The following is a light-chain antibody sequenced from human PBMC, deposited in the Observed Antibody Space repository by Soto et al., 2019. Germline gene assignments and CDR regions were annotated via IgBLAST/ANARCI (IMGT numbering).Light chain of an antibody. Sequence: ETVLTQSPGTLSLSPGERATLSCRASQTVNGNSLGWYQQKPGQAPRLLIYDTSSRATGIPDRFSGSGSGTDFTLTISRLEPEDFALYFCQQCGSLPGTFGQGTRVDIK. J-gene: IGKJ1*01. V-gene: IGKV3-20*01. CDR2: DTS. CDR1: QTVNGNS. CDR3: QQCGSLPGT.